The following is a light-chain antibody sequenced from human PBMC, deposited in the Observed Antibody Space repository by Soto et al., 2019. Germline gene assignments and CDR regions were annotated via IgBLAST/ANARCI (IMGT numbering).Light chain of an antibody. CDR3: ETWDSNTRV. Sequence: QPVLTQSSSASASLGSSVKLTCTLSSGHSSYIIAWHQQQPGKAPRYLMKLEGSGSYNKGSGVPDRFSGSSSGADRYLTFSNLQFEDEAVYYCETWDSNTRVFGGGTKLTVL. V-gene: IGLV4-60*02. J-gene: IGLJ3*02. CDR2: LEGSGSY. CDR1: SGHSSYI.